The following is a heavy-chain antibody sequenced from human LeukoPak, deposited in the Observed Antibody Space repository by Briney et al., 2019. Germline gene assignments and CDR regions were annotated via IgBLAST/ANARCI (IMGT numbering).Heavy chain of an antibody. CDR2: ISVSGGST. V-gene: IGHV3-23*01. D-gene: IGHD3-22*01. CDR1: GFNFSSYA. J-gene: IGHJ4*02. CDR3: AIMHPYYDGNGYWVQ. Sequence: PGESLRLSCAASGFNFSSYAMSWVRQAPGKGLEWVSSISVSGGSTAYAESVKGRFTVSRDNPRNTLHMQMNSLRAEDTALYYCAIMHPYYDGNGYWVQWGQGTLVTVSS.